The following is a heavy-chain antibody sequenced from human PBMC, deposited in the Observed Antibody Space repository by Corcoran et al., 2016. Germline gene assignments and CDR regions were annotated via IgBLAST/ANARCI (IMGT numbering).Heavy chain of an antibody. V-gene: IGHV4-34*01. CDR2: INHSGST. CDR3: ACWGSSGWYNY. D-gene: IGHD6-19*01. CDR1: GGSFSGYY. J-gene: IGHJ4*02. Sequence: QVQLQQWGAGLLTPSETLSLTCAVYGGSFSGYYWSWIRQPPGKGLEWMGEINHSGSTNYNPSLKSRATISVDTSKNQFSLQLSTVTAADTAVYYCACWGSSGWYNYWGQGTLVTGSS.